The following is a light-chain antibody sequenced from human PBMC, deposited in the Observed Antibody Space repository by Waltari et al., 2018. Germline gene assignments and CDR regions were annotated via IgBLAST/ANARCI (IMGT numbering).Light chain of an antibody. V-gene: IGKV3-11*01. Sequence: ELILTQSPATLSLSPGERATLSCRASQNIGSYLAWHQQKPGQPPRPLISDASNRAAGIPVRFSGSGSGTDFTRTISSLEPEDSGVYDCHHRHSWPPTFGGGTKVEIK. CDR2: DAS. CDR3: HHRHSWPPT. J-gene: IGKJ4*01. CDR1: QNIGSY.